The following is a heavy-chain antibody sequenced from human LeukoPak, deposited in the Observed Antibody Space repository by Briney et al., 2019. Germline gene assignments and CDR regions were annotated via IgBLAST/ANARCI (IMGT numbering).Heavy chain of an antibody. J-gene: IGHJ6*02. V-gene: IGHV3-21*01. CDR1: GFTFSSYA. D-gene: IGHD3-10*01. Sequence: GGSLRLSCAASGFTFSSYAMSWVRQAPGKGLEWVSSISSSSSYIYYADSVKGRFTISRDNAKNSLYLQMNSLRAEDTAVYYCARRRITMVRGVPVGDYGMDVWGQGTTVTVSS. CDR2: ISSSSSYI. CDR3: ARRRITMVRGVPVGDYGMDV.